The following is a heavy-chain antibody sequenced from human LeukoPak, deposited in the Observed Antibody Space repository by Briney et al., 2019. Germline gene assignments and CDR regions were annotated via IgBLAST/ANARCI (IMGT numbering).Heavy chain of an antibody. CDR3: AKRFSAMYGSGSYYF. D-gene: IGHD3-10*01. J-gene: IGHJ4*02. CDR2: ISSSSSYI. V-gene: IGHV3-21*04. Sequence: GGSLRLSCAASGFTFSSYSMNWVRRAPGKGLEWVSSISSSSSYIYYADSVKGRFTISRDNAKNSLYLQMNSLRAEDTALYYCAKRFSAMYGSGSYYFLGQGTLVTVSS. CDR1: GFTFSSYS.